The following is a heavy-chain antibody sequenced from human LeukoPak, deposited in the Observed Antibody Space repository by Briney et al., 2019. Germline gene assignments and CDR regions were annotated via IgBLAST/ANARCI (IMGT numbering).Heavy chain of an antibody. Sequence: SQTLSLTCTVSGGSISSGGYSWSWIRQHPGKGLEWIGYIYYSGSTYYNPSLKSRVTISVDTSKNQFSLKLSSVTAADTAVYYCARAGSGLWELPEGHFDYWGQGTLVTVSS. J-gene: IGHJ4*02. CDR2: IYYSGST. V-gene: IGHV4-31*03. CDR1: GGSISSGGYS. D-gene: IGHD1-26*01. CDR3: ARAGSGLWELPEGHFDY.